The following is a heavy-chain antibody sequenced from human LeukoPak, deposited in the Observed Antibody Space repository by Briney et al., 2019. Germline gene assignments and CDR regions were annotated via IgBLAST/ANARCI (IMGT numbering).Heavy chain of an antibody. Sequence: GGSLRLSCVASGFTFSSFSMSWVRQAPGKGLEWVSYISSSSTTMCYADSVKGRFTISRDNARNSLYLQMNSLRAEDTAVYFCARERTEFGSRGFAFDSWGQGTTVAVSS. D-gene: IGHD3-10*01. CDR2: ISSSSTTM. CDR1: GFTFSSFS. V-gene: IGHV3-48*01. CDR3: ARERTEFGSRGFAFDS. J-gene: IGHJ3*02.